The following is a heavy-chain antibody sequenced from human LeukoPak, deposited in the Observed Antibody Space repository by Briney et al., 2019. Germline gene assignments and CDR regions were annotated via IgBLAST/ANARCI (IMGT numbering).Heavy chain of an antibody. CDR2: INHSGST. Sequence: SETLSLICAVYGGSFSGYYWSWIRQPPGKGLEWIGEINHSGSTNYNPSLKSRVTISVDTSKNQFSLKLSSVTAADTAVYYCARTHYYGSGSYYNLRYYYGMDVWGKGTTVTVSS. CDR3: ARTHYYGSGSYYNLRYYYGMDV. CDR1: GGSFSGYY. V-gene: IGHV4-34*01. D-gene: IGHD3-10*01. J-gene: IGHJ6*04.